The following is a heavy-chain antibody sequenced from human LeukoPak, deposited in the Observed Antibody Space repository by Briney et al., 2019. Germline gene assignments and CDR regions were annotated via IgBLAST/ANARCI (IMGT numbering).Heavy chain of an antibody. J-gene: IGHJ6*02. CDR1: GGSISSGGYY. D-gene: IGHD1-1*01. CDR3: ARMTWKTYYYYGMDV. Sequence: SETLSLTCTVSGGSISSGGYYWSWIRQHPGKGLEWIGYIYYSGSTYYNPSLKSRVTISVDTSKNQFSLKLSSETAADTAVYYCARMTWKTYYYYGMDVWGQGTTVTVSS. V-gene: IGHV4-31*03. CDR2: IYYSGST.